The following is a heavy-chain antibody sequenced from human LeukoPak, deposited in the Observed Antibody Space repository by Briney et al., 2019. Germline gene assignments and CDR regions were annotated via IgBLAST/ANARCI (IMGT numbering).Heavy chain of an antibody. CDR1: GYTFTSYY. Sequence: ASVKVSCKASGYTFTSYYMHWVRQAPGQGLEWMGIINPSGGSTSYAQKFQGRVTMTRDTSTSTVYMELSSLRSEDTAVYYCARDRSPSYYYGSGSFDDYWGQGTLVTVSS. V-gene: IGHV1-46*01. D-gene: IGHD3-10*01. CDR3: ARDRSPSYYYGSGSFDDY. CDR2: INPSGGST. J-gene: IGHJ4*02.